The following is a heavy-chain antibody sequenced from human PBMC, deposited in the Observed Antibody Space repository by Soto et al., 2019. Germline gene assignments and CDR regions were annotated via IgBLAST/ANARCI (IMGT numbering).Heavy chain of an antibody. CDR1: GFTFSSYW. CDR2: IKSDGSST. Sequence: GGSLRLSCAASGFTFSSYWMHWVRQAPGKGLVWVSRIKSDGSSTSYADSVKGRFTISRDNAKNTLYLQMNSLRVEDTAVYYCAGSGGAVAGTYYWGQGTLVTVSS. J-gene: IGHJ4*02. D-gene: IGHD6-19*01. CDR3: AGSGGAVAGTYY. V-gene: IGHV3-74*01.